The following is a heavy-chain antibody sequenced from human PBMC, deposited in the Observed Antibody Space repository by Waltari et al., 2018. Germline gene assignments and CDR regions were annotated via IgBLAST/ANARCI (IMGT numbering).Heavy chain of an antibody. CDR2: INAGNGNT. CDR3: AREYSSSSGRAFDF. V-gene: IGHV1-3*01. Sequence: QVQLVQSGAEVKKPGASVKVSCKASGYSFTSYAMQWGRQAPGQRLEWMVWINAGNGNTKYSQKCQGRVTITRDTSATTAYMEVSSLRSEDTAVYYCAREYSSSSGRAFDFWGQGTMVTVSS. J-gene: IGHJ3*01. CDR1: GYSFTSYA. D-gene: IGHD6-6*01.